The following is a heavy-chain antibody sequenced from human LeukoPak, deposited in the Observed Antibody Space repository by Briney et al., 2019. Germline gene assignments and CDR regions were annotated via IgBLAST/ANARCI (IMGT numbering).Heavy chain of an antibody. CDR2: IKSDGRT. J-gene: IGHJ1*01. CDR3: ARAPSEIGGYYPEYFRH. D-gene: IGHD3-22*01. V-gene: IGHV3-74*01. Sequence: PGGSLRLSCAAAGFTFSNYWMHWVRQAPGKGLVWVSRIKSDGRTNYADSVKGRFTISRDNAKNTVSLQMNSVRAEDTGVYYCARAPSEIGGYYPEYFRHWGQGTLVTVSS. CDR1: GFTFSNYW.